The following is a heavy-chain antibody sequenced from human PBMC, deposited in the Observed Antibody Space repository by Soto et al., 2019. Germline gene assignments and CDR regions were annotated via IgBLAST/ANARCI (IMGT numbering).Heavy chain of an antibody. CDR2: IYHSGSP. Sequence: QVQLQESGPGLVKPSETLSLTCTVSGGSISSYYWSWIRQPPGKALEWIGYIYHSGSPNYNPSLKSRVTLSVDTSKNQLSLNLSSVTAADTAVYYWATKPPYSTVWYYFDYWGQGALVTVSS. V-gene: IGHV4-59*03. CDR1: GGSISSYY. CDR3: ATKPPYSTVWYYFDY. J-gene: IGHJ4*02. D-gene: IGHD2-2*01.